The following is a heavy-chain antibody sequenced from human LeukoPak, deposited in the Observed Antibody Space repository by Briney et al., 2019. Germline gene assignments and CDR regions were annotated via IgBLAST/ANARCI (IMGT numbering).Heavy chain of an antibody. J-gene: IGHJ5*02. CDR3: ARRCTTYYYGSRGFCTSYNWFDR. CDR2: INHSGST. CDR1: GGSFSGYY. Sequence: SETLSLTCAVFGGSFSGYYWSWIRQPPGKGPEWIGAINHSGSTNYNPSLKSRVTISVDTSTTQFSLKRSSVTAADTPAYYCARRCTTYYYGSRGFCTSYNWFDRWGQGTLVTVSS. V-gene: IGHV4-34*01. D-gene: IGHD3-10*01.